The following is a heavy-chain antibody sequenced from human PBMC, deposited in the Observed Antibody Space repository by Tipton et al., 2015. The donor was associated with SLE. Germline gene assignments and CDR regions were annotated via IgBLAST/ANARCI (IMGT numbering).Heavy chain of an antibody. CDR2: ITITSSTI. CDR3: ARGQNHAFDI. CDR1: GFAFSNHA. V-gene: IGHV3-48*03. Sequence: SLRLSCATSGFAFSNHAMNWVRPAPGRGLEWISFITITSSTIFYSDSVKGRFVISRDDAANSLYLQMNSLRAEDTGVYYCARGQNHAFDIWGRGTMVTVSS. D-gene: IGHD2/OR15-2a*01. J-gene: IGHJ3*02.